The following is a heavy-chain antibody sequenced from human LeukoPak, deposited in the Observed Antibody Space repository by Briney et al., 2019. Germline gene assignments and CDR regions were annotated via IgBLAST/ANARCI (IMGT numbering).Heavy chain of an antibody. J-gene: IGHJ5*02. CDR2: INHSGST. CDR1: GGSFSGYY. V-gene: IGHV4-34*01. Sequence: SETLSLTCAVYGGSFSGYYWSWIRQPPGKGLEWIGEINHSGSTNYNPSLKSRVTISVDTSKNQFSLKLSSVTAADTAVYYCARDTHYYDSSGPNWFDPWGQGTLVTVSS. D-gene: IGHD3-22*01. CDR3: ARDTHYYDSSGPNWFDP.